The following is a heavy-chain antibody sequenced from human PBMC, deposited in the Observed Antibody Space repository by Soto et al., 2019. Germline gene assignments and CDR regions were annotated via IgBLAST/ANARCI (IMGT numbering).Heavy chain of an antibody. CDR2: INPNSGRT. Sequence: QVQLAQSGAEVKKPGASVHVSCKASGYSFTGYYLHWVRQAPGQGLEWLGWINPNSGRTNYAQKFQGRVTMTRDTSISTAYMELSRLTSDDTAVYYCARGDRRDGSSWNPDAFDIWGQGTMVTVSS. CDR3: ARGDRRDGSSWNPDAFDI. D-gene: IGHD6-13*01. CDR1: GYSFTGYY. J-gene: IGHJ3*02. V-gene: IGHV1-2*02.